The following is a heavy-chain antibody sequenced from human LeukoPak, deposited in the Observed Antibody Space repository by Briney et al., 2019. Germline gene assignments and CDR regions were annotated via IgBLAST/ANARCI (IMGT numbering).Heavy chain of an antibody. CDR1: DYSISSGYH. Sequence: SETLSLTCAVSDYSISSGYHWAWIRQSPGKGLEWIGSMSHSGSTYYNPSLKSRVTISVDTSKNQFSVKLSSVSAADTAVYYCARDPTPLGYCSGGSCSVWGQGTLVTVSS. J-gene: IGHJ4*02. CDR2: MSHSGST. V-gene: IGHV4-38-2*02. D-gene: IGHD2-15*01. CDR3: ARDPTPLGYCSGGSCSV.